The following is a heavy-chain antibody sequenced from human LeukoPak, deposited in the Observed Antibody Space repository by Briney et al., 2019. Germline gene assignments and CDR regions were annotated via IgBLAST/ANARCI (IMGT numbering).Heavy chain of an antibody. CDR2: IKQDGSEK. CDR3: ARDSSGWYRYYYYYGMDV. D-gene: IGHD6-19*01. CDR1: GFTFSSYG. V-gene: IGHV3-7*01. J-gene: IGHJ6*02. Sequence: GGSLRLSCAASGFTFSSYGMHWVRQAPGKGLEWVANIKQDGSEKYYVDSVKGRFTISRDNAKNSLYLQMNSLRAEDTAVYYCARDSSGWYRYYYYYGMDVWGQGTTVTVSS.